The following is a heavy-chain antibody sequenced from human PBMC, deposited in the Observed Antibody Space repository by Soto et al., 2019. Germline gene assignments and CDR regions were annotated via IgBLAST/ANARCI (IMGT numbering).Heavy chain of an antibody. J-gene: IGHJ6*02. Sequence: PSETLSLTCTVSGGSVSSGSYYWSWIRQPPGKGLEWIGYIYYSGSTNYNPSLKSRVTISVDTSKNQFYLKLSSVTAADTAVYYCARDLSFKVARPDGAYYYGMDVWGQGTTVTVSS. D-gene: IGHD6-6*01. CDR2: IYYSGST. CDR1: GGSVSSGSYY. V-gene: IGHV4-61*01. CDR3: ARDLSFKVARPDGAYYYGMDV.